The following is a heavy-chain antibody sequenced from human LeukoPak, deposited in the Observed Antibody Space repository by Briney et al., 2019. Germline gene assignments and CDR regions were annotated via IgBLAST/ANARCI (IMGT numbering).Heavy chain of an antibody. CDR1: GYTLTELS. CDR3: ATRDTVVTLRPISHFDL. J-gene: IGHJ2*01. V-gene: IGHV1-24*01. CDR2: FDPEDGET. D-gene: IGHD4-23*01. Sequence: ASVKVSCKVSGYTLTELSMHWVRQAPGKGLEWMGGFDPEDGETIYAQKFQGRVTMTEDTSTDTAYMELSSLRSEDTAVYYCATRDTVVTLRPISHFDLWGRGTLVTVSS.